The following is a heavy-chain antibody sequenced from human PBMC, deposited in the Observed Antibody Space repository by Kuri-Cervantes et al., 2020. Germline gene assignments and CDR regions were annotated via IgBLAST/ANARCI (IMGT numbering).Heavy chain of an antibody. D-gene: IGHD3-3*01. Sequence: ASVKVSCKASGYTFTSYDINWVRQATGQGLEWMGWISAYNGNTNYAQKLQGRVTMTTDTSTSTAYMELRSLRSDDTAVYYCARGPGFGVVIMPTHYMDVWGKGTTVTVSS. CDR1: GYTFTSYD. V-gene: IGHV1-18*01. J-gene: IGHJ6*03. CDR2: ISAYNGNT. CDR3: ARGPGFGVVIMPTHYMDV.